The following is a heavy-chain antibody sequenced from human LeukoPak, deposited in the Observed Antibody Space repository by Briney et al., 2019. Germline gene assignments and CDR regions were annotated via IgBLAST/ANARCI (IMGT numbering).Heavy chain of an antibody. CDR1: GGSFSGYY. CDR3: ARRNDDYQYYGMDV. V-gene: IGHV4-34*01. Sequence: SETLSLTCAVYGGSFSGYYWSWIRQPPGKGLEWIGEINHSGSTNYNPSLKSRVTISVDMSKNQFSLKLSSVTAADTAVYYCARRNDDYQYYGMDVWGQGTTVTVSS. D-gene: IGHD1-1*01. CDR2: INHSGST. J-gene: IGHJ6*02.